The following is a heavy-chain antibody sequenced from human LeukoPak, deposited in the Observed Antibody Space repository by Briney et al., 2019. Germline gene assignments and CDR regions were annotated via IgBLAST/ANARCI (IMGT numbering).Heavy chain of an antibody. CDR3: ARRGIGETATWGAFDI. V-gene: IGHV4-31*03. CDR2: IYHTGST. Sequence: PSETLSLTCSVSGVSINNGGHYWAWVRQPPGRGLEWIGYIYHTGSTYYNPSLKSRVTISVDTSKNQFSLLLSSVTAADTAVYYCARRGIGETATWGAFDIWGQGTMVTVSS. J-gene: IGHJ3*02. D-gene: IGHD3-16*01. CDR1: GVSINNGGHY.